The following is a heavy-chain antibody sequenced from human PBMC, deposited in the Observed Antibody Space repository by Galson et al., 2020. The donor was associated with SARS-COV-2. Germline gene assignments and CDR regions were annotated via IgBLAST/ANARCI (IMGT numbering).Heavy chain of an antibody. V-gene: IGHV1-2*02. Sequence: ASVKVYCKASGYTFIDFYIHWVRQAHGQGLEWLGWINPGSGGAYYALDFQGRVTMTRDTSITTAYMELTRLNFDDTAVYFCARGGNIVAKPLDNWGQGTLVTVSS. CDR3: ARGGNIVAKPLDN. CDR2: INPGSGGA. D-gene: IGHD5-12*01. CDR1: GYTFIDFY. J-gene: IGHJ4*02.